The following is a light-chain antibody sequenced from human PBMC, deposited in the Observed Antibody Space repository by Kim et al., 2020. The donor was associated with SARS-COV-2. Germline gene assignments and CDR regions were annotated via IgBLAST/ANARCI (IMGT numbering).Light chain of an antibody. CDR2: DAF. CDR3: QQRTRWPLT. J-gene: IGKJ4*01. V-gene: IGKV3-11*01. Sequence: LSPGERATLSGRASQNVGSHLGWYQQKPGQPPRLLIYDAFNRATGIPARFSGSGSGTDFTLTISSLEPEDFAVYYCQQRTRWPLTFGGGTKVDIK. CDR1: QNVGSH.